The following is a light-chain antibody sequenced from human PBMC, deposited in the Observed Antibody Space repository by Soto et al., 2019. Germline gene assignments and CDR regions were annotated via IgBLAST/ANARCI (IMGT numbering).Light chain of an antibody. CDR2: GNH. Sequence: QSVLTQPPSVSGAPGQRVTISCSGSSSNIGAGYDVHWYQQLPGTAPRLLISGNHNRPSGVPDRFSGSKSGTSASLAITGLQAEDEADYYCQSYDRSLSGFYVFGTGTNVT. CDR3: QSYDRSLSGFYV. V-gene: IGLV1-40*01. J-gene: IGLJ1*01. CDR1: SSNIGAGYD.